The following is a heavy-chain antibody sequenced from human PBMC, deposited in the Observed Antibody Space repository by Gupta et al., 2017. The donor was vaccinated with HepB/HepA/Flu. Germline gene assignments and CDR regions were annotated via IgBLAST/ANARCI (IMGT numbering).Heavy chain of an antibody. J-gene: IGHJ3*01. V-gene: IGHV3-7*01. CDR1: GFPLSSSW. D-gene: IGHD4-11*01. CDR2: IKHDGSEK. CDR3: ARASSKAFDL. Sequence: QLVDSGGSLVQPGGSLRLSWVVSGFPLSSSWISWVRQAPGKGLEWVANIKHDGSEKFYVDSVKGRFTISRDSAENSLYLQMDSLRVDDTAVYYCARASSKAFDLWGQGTMVTVSS.